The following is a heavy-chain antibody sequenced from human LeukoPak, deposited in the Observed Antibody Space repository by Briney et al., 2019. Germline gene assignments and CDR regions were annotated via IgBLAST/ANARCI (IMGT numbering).Heavy chain of an antibody. CDR2: INQDGTVK. Sequence: GGSLRLSCAASGFDFGSYWMSWVRQAPGKGLEWVANINQDGTVKHYLDSVSGRLTISRDNAKNSLYLQVDSLRVEDTAVYYCARWGYDTSCYDYWGQGTLVTVSS. J-gene: IGHJ4*02. D-gene: IGHD2-2*01. CDR3: ARWGYDTSCYDY. CDR1: GFDFGSYW. V-gene: IGHV3-7*03.